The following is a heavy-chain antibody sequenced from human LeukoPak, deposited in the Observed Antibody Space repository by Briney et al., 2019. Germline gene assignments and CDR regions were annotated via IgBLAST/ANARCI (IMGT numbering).Heavy chain of an antibody. V-gene: IGHV3-23*01. CDR3: ARGSLAAFDY. Sequence: PGGSLRLSCAASGFTLSSYAMGWVRQARGEGVELVSAISGSGASTYYADSVKARFTISRHNAKNSLSLQMNSLRAEDTAVYYCARGSLAAFDYWGQGTLVTVSS. CDR2: ISGSGAST. J-gene: IGHJ4*02. CDR1: GFTLSSYA. D-gene: IGHD1-26*01.